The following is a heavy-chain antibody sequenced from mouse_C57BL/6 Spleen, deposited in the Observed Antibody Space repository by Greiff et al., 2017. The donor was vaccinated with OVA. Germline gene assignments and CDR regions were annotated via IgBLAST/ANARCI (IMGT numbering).Heavy chain of an antibody. Sequence: VQLQQSGAELVKPGASVKISCKASGYAFSSYWMNWVKQRPGKGLEWIGQIYPGDGDTNYNGKFKGKATLTADKSSSTAYMQLSSLTSEDSAVYFCASPYYGNYLSWFAYWGQGTLVTVSA. CDR2: IYPGDGDT. D-gene: IGHD2-10*01. V-gene: IGHV1-80*01. CDR3: ASPYYGNYLSWFAY. CDR1: GYAFSSYW. J-gene: IGHJ3*01.